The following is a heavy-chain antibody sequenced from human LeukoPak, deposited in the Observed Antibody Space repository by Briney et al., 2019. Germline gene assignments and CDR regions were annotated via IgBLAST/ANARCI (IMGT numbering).Heavy chain of an antibody. D-gene: IGHD6-6*01. CDR3: ARVPEEYSSSWFDP. CDR2: IYYSGST. CDR1: GYSISSGYY. V-gene: IGHV4-61*01. Sequence: PSETLSLTCAVSGYSISSGYYWGWIRQPPGKGLEWIGYIYYSGSTNYNPSLKSRVTISVDTSKNQFSLKLSSVTAADTAVYYCARVPEEYSSSWFDPWGQGTLVTVSS. J-gene: IGHJ5*02.